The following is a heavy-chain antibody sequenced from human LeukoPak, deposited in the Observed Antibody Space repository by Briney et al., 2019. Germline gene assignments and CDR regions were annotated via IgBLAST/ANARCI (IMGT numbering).Heavy chain of an antibody. J-gene: IGHJ5*02. D-gene: IGHD2-15*01. CDR2: IIPILGIA. CDR3: ARDQFPGRDQYCSGGSCYVLNRLAPA. CDR1: GGTFSSYA. Sequence: GASVKVSCKASGGTFSSYAISWVRQAPGQGPEWMGRIIPILGIANYAQKFQGRVTITADKSTSTAYMELSSLRSEDTAVYYCARDQFPGRDQYCSGGSCYVLNRLAPAWGQGTLVTVSS. V-gene: IGHV1-69*04.